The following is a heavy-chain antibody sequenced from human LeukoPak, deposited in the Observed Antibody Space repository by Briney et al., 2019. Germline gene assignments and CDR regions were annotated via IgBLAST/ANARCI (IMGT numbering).Heavy chain of an antibody. J-gene: IGHJ3*02. CDR1: GGTFSSYA. V-gene: IGHV1-69*04. CDR2: IIPILGTA. CDR3: ARDADYGAFDI. Sequence: SVKVSCKASGGTFSSYAISWVRQAPGQGLEWMGRIIPILGTANYAQKFQGRVTITADKSTSTAYMELSSLRSEDTAVYYCARDADYGAFDIWGQGTMVTVFS. D-gene: IGHD4-17*01.